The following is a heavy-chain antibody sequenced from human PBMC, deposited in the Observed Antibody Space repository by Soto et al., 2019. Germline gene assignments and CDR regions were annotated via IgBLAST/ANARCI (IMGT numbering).Heavy chain of an antibody. CDR2: INHSGST. J-gene: IGHJ4*02. CDR3: AGGPDIVVVPAAPARFDY. Sequence: SETLSLTCAVYGGSFSGYYWSWIRQPPGKGLEWIGEINHSGSTNYNPSLKSRVTISVDTSKNQFSLKLSSVTAADTAVYYCAGGPDIVVVPAAPARFDYWGQGTLVTVSS. V-gene: IGHV4-34*01. CDR1: GGSFSGYY. D-gene: IGHD2-2*01.